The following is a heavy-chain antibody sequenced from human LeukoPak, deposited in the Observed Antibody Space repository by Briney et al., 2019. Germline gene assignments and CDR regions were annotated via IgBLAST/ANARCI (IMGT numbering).Heavy chain of an antibody. CDR3: ARSRPNYDFWSGYSPPITLNY. V-gene: IGHV4-39*01. J-gene: IGHJ4*02. CDR1: GGSISSSSYY. Sequence: PSETLSLTCTVSGGSISSSSYYWGWIRQPPGKGLEWIGSIYYSGSTYYNPSLKSRVTISVDTPKNQFSLKLSSVTAADTAVYYCARSRPNYDFWSGYSPPITLNYWGQGTLVTVSS. CDR2: IYYSGST. D-gene: IGHD3-3*01.